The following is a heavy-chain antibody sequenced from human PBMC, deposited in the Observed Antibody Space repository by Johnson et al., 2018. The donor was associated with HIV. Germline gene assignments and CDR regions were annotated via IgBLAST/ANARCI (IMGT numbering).Heavy chain of an antibody. J-gene: IGHJ3*01. CDR3: ARDAFDL. CDR1: GFTFSSYA. Sequence: QVQLVESGGGVVQPGRSLRLSCAASGFTFSSYAMHWVRQAPGKGLEWVAVISDDGPNKYYADSVKGRPTISRDRSKNTLYLQMNSLRAEDTAVYYCARDAFDLWGQGTMVTVSS. CDR2: ISDDGPNK. V-gene: IGHV3-30*14.